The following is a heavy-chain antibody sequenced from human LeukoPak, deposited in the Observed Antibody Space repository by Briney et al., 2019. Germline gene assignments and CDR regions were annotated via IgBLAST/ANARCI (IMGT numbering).Heavy chain of an antibody. CDR2: ISHSGST. CDR3: AGHHPRNTVDF. CDR1: GGSLSNYY. J-gene: IGHJ4*02. Sequence: SETLSLTCTVSGGSLSNYYWSWIRQPPGKGLEWIGYISHSGSTNYSPSLKSRVTISLDTSKNQFSLKLGSVTAADTAVYYCAGHHPRNTVDFWGQGTLVTVSS. V-gene: IGHV4-59*08. D-gene: IGHD2/OR15-2a*01.